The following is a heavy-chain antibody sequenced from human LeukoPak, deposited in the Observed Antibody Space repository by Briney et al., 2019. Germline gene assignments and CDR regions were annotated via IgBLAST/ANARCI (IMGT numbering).Heavy chain of an antibody. CDR2: IKSDGGTT. CDR1: GFTFNNAW. J-gene: IGHJ4*02. CDR3: TTDLGDYGDYVRC. V-gene: IGHV3-15*01. D-gene: IGHD4-17*01. Sequence: GGSLRLSCAASGFTFNNAWMSWVHQAPGKGLEWIGRIKSDGGTTDYAAPVKGRFTISRDDSKNTLYLQMNSLKAEDTAVYYCTTDLGDYGDYVRCWGQGTLVTVSS.